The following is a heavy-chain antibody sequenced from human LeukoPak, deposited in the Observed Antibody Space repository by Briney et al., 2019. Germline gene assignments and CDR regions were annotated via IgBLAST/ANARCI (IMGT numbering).Heavy chain of an antibody. V-gene: IGHV4-38-2*02. D-gene: IGHD5-18*01. CDR3: ARDRREIKLWPREYYYYYMDV. Sequence: SETLPLTCTVSGYSISTGYYWDWIRQPPGKGLEWIGTFYHGGSTYYNPSLKSRVTISVDTSKNQFSLNLTSVTAADTAVYYCARDRREIKLWPREYYYYYMDVWGKGTTVTISS. CDR2: FYHGGST. J-gene: IGHJ6*03. CDR1: GYSISTGYY.